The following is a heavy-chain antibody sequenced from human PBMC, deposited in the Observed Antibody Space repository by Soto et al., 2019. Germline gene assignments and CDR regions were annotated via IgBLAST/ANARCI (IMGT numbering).Heavy chain of an antibody. CDR2: IYYSGST. CDR3: ASTRDSGTSYYFDY. D-gene: IGHD2-15*01. V-gene: IGHV4-31*03. CDR1: GGSISSGGYY. Sequence: SETLSLTCTVSGGSISSGGYYWSWIRQHPGKGLEWIGYIYYSGSTYYNPSLKSRVTISVDTSKNQFSLKLSSVTAADTAVYYCASTRDSGTSYYFDYWGQGTLVTVSS. J-gene: IGHJ4*02.